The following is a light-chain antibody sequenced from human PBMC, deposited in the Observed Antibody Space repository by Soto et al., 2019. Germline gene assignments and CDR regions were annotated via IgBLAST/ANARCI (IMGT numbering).Light chain of an antibody. CDR2: EGS. J-gene: IGLJ2*01. V-gene: IGLV2-23*01. Sequence: QPVLTQPASVSGSPGQSITISCTGTSSDVGGYNLVSWYQQHPGKAPKLMIYEGSKRPSGVSNRFSGSKSGNTASLTISGLQAEDEADYYCCSYAGSSTPVVFGGGTKLTVL. CDR3: CSYAGSSTPVV. CDR1: SSDVGGYNL.